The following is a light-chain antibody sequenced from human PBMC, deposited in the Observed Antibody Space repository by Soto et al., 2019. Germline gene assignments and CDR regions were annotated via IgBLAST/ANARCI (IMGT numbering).Light chain of an antibody. CDR1: HSISSR. CDR2: AAS. V-gene: IGKV1-39*01. J-gene: IGKJ1*01. Sequence: DIQFTQPPSSLSASLGDRVTITCRASHSISSRLNRYQQKPGSAPKLLIYAASTLQSGVPSRFSGSGSGTDFTLTISCLQSVDFATYYCQQYYSYPLTFGQGTKVDIK. CDR3: QQYYSYPLT.